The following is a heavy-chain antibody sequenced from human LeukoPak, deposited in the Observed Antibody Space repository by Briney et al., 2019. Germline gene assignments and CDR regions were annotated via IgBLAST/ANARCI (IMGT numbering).Heavy chain of an antibody. CDR2: ISWNSGSI. D-gene: IGHD3-10*01. CDR1: GFTFDDYA. Sequence: GGSLRLSCAASGFTFDDYAMHWVRQAPGKGLEWVSGISWNSGSIGYADSVKGRFTISRDNAKNSLYLQMNSLRGEDTAVYYCAREVYYGSGSPRLDYWGQGTLVTVSS. CDR3: AREVYYGSGSPRLDY. V-gene: IGHV3-9*01. J-gene: IGHJ4*02.